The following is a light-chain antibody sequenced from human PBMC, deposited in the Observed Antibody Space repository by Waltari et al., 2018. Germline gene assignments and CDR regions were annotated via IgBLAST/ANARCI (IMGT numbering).Light chain of an antibody. CDR1: RSDVGSYKL. CDR3: CSYAGSSTHVV. V-gene: IGLV2-23*01. Sequence: QSALTQPASVSGSPGQSITISCTGTRSDVGSYKLVSWYQQDPGKAPKLMIYEGSKRPAGVSNRFSGSKSGNTTSLTISGLQADDEADYYCCSYAGSSTHVVFGGGTKLTVL. J-gene: IGLJ2*01. CDR2: EGS.